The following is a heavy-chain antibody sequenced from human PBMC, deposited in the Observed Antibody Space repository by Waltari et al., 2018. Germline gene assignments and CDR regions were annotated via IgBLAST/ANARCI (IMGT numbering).Heavy chain of an antibody. J-gene: IGHJ4*02. CDR1: GGTFSSYA. D-gene: IGHD3-22*01. V-gene: IGHV1-69*05. CDR3: ARDGGGYYDSPGYWGY. Sequence: QVQLVQSGAEVKKPGSSVKVSCKASGGTFSSYAISWVRQAPGQGLEWMGGIIPIFGTANYAQKFQGRVTITTDEATSTAYMELSSLRSEDTAVYYCARDGGGYYDSPGYWGYWGQGTLVTVSS. CDR2: IIPIFGTA.